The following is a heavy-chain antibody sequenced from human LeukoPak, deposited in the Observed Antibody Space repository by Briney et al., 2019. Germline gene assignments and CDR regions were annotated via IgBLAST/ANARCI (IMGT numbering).Heavy chain of an antibody. CDR3: ARDRHYTMDV. V-gene: IGHV3-74*01. J-gene: IGHJ6*02. Sequence: PGGSLRLSCAAPGFTFSSYWMHWVRQAPGKGLVWVSRINGDGSSTTYADSVKGRFTISRDNAKNTLYLQMNSLRAEDTAVYYCARDRHYTMDVWGQGTTVTVSS. CDR2: INGDGSST. CDR1: GFTFSSYW.